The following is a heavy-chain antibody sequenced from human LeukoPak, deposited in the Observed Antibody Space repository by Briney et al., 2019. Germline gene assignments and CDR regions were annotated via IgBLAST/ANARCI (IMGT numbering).Heavy chain of an antibody. D-gene: IGHD2-8*01. V-gene: IGHV3-21*01. CDR2: ISSSGSYI. CDR1: GFTFTSYS. J-gene: IGHJ6*03. CDR3: ARAPTYCTNGVCRNYMDV. Sequence: GGSLRLSCAASGFTFTSYSMNWVRQAPGKGLEWVSSISSSGSYIYYADSVKGRFTISRDNAKNSLYLQMNGLRVEDTAVYYCARAPTYCTNGVCRNYMDVWGKGTTVTVSS.